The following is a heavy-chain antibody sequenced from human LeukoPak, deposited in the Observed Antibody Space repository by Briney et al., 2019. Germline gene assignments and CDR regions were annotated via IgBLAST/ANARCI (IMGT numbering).Heavy chain of an antibody. CDR3: AREPEIYNWNYVPSHGNAFDI. CDR1: GFTFSSYS. V-gene: IGHV3-48*01. D-gene: IGHD1-7*01. CDR2: ISSSSSTI. Sequence: GGSLRLSCAASGFTFSSYSMNWVRQAPGKGLEWVSYISSSSSTIYYADSVKGRFTISRDNAKNSLYLQMNSLRAEDTAVYYCAREPEIYNWNYVPSHGNAFDIWGQGTMVTVSS. J-gene: IGHJ3*02.